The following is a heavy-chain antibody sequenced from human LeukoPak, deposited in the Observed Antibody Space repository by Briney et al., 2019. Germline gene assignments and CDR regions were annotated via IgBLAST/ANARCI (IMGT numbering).Heavy chain of an antibody. J-gene: IGHJ4*02. CDR1: GGSTSSGAYY. CDR3: ARGITTGEFFDT. Sequence: NPSETLSLTCTVAGGSTSSGAYYWTWIRQHPGKGLEWIGYMYTSGTTYYNPSLKSRITISGDSSKNQFSLRLTPATAADTAVYYCARGITTGEFFDTWGQGTLVTVSS. CDR2: MYTSGTT. V-gene: IGHV4-31*03. D-gene: IGHD3-22*01.